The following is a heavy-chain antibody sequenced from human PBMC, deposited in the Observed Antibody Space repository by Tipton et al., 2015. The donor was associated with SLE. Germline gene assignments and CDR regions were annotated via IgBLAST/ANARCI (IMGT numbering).Heavy chain of an antibody. D-gene: IGHD6-6*01. CDR3: ASYSSSYFDY. Sequence: TLSLTCTVSGGSISSGSYYWSWIRQPAGKGLEWIGYIYTSGSTHYNPSLKSRVTISVDTSKNQFSLKLSSVTAADTAVYYCASYSSSYFDYWGQGTLVTVSS. CDR2: IYTSGST. J-gene: IGHJ4*02. CDR1: GGSISSGSYY. V-gene: IGHV4-61*09.